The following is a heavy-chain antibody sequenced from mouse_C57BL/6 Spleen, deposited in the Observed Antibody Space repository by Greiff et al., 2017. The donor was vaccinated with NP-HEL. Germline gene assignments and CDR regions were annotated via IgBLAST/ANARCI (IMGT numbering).Heavy chain of an antibody. CDR2: IYPGDGDT. D-gene: IGHD2-1*01. J-gene: IGHJ4*01. V-gene: IGHV1-80*01. CDR3: AREDYGNSYAMDY. Sequence: QVQLKQSGAELVKPGASVKISCKASGYAFSSYWMNWVKQRPGKGLEWIGQIYPGDGDTNYNGKFKGKATLTADKSSSTAYMQLSSLTSEDSAVYFCAREDYGNSYAMDYWGQGTSVTVSS. CDR1: GYAFSSYW.